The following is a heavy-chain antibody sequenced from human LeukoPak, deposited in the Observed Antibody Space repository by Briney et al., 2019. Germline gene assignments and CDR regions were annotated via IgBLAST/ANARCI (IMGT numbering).Heavy chain of an antibody. V-gene: IGHV3-30*04. CDR1: GFTFSSYA. CDR2: VSFDGRNK. Sequence: GGSLRLSCVVSGFTFSSYAMHWVRQAPGKGLDWVAVVSFDGRNKYYADSVKGRFTISRDSSGNTLYLQMNSLRVEDTAVYYCARQGCSAGSCYLDYWGQGTLVTVSS. CDR3: ARQGCSAGSCYLDY. D-gene: IGHD2-15*01. J-gene: IGHJ4*02.